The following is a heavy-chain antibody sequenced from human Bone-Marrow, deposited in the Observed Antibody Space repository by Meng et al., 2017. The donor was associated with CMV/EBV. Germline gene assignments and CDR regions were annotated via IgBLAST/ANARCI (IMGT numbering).Heavy chain of an antibody. CDR2: FDPEDGEI. D-gene: IGHD6-19*01. J-gene: IGHJ3*01. CDR1: GYTFTALS. CDR3: ATAGIAVSGTAPDAFDV. V-gene: IGHV1-24*01. Sequence: ASVKVSCKVSGYTFTALSRHWVRQAPGKGLEWMGGFDPEDGEIMYAQKFQGRVTMTEDTSTDTDYMELSSLTSEDTAVYFCATAGIAVSGTAPDAFDVWGQGTMVTGSS.